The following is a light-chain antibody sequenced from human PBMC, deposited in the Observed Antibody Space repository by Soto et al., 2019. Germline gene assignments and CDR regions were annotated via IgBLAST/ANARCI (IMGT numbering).Light chain of an antibody. Sequence: QSALTQPASVSGSPGQSITISCTGTSSDVGGYNYVSWYQHHPGKAPKLIIYDVTNRPSGVSNPFSGSKSGKTASLTISGLQPEDEADYYCSSYTTSNTRQIVFGTGTKVTVL. J-gene: IGLJ1*01. V-gene: IGLV2-14*03. CDR1: SSDVGGYNY. CDR3: SSYTTSNTRQIV. CDR2: DVT.